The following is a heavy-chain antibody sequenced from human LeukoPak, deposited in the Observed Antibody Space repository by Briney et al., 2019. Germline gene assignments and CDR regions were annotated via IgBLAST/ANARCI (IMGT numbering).Heavy chain of an antibody. Sequence: SVKVSCKASGDTFISYAISWVRQAPGQGLEWMGGIIPIFGTANYAQKFQGRVTITADESTSTAYMELSSLRSEDTAVYYCARGRMAGTYVFDYWGQGTLVTVSS. CDR2: IIPIFGTA. CDR1: GDTFISYA. V-gene: IGHV1-69*13. D-gene: IGHD6-19*01. CDR3: ARGRMAGTYVFDY. J-gene: IGHJ4*02.